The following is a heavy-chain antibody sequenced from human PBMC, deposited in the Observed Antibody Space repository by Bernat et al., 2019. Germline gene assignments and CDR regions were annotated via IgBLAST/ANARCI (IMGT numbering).Heavy chain of an antibody. CDR1: GFTFGDYA. V-gene: IGHV3-49*03. D-gene: IGHD3-9*01. CDR3: TRARRLGYDILTGYYPHFDY. Sequence: EVQLVESGGGLVQPGRSLRLSCTASGFTFGDYAMSWFRQAPGKGLEWVGFIRSKAYGGTTEYAASVKGRVTISRDDSKSIAYLQMNSLKTEDTAVYYCTRARRLGYDILTGYYPHFDYWGQGTLVTVSS. CDR2: IRSKAYGGTT. J-gene: IGHJ4*02.